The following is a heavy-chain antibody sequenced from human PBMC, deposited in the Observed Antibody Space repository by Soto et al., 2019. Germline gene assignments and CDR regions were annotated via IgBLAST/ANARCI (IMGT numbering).Heavy chain of an antibody. Sequence: QVQLVESGGGVVQPGGSLRLSCTTSGFTFSSNGMHWVRQAPGKGLEWVAVISKEGSYRYYADSLKGRFTISRDNSKNTLYLQMNSLSAEDTAVYYCAKGDSSSWPYDFEYWGQGILVTVSS. CDR1: GFTFSSNG. CDR2: ISKEGSYR. V-gene: IGHV3-30*18. J-gene: IGHJ4*02. CDR3: AKGDSSSWPYDFEY. D-gene: IGHD6-13*01.